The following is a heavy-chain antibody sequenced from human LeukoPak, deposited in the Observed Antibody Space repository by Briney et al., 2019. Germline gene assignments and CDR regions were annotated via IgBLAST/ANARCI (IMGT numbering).Heavy chain of an antibody. CDR1: GGSISSGSYY. CDR2: IYTSGST. D-gene: IGHD3-3*01. V-gene: IGHV4-61*02. Sequence: SETLSLTCTVSGGSISSGSYYWSWIRQPAGKGLEWIGRIYTSGSTNYNPSLKSRVTISVDTSKNQFSLKLSSVTAADTAVYYCARDSPYYDFGVWGKGTTVTVSS. CDR3: ARDSPYYDFGV. J-gene: IGHJ6*04.